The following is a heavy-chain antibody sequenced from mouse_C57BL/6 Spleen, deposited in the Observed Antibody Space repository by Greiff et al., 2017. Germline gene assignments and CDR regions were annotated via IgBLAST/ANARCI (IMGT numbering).Heavy chain of an antibody. CDR1: GYTFTSYW. D-gene: IGHD2-3*01. V-gene: IGHV1-59*01. CDR3: ARYDGYYEGYYYAMDD. CDR2: IDPSDSYT. Sequence: FQLQQPGAELVRPGTSVKLSCKASGYTFTSYWMHWVKQRPGQGLEWIGVIDPSDSYTNYNQKFKGKATLTVDASSSTAYMQLSSLTSEDSAVYYCARYDGYYEGYYYAMDDWGQGTSVTVSS. J-gene: IGHJ4*01.